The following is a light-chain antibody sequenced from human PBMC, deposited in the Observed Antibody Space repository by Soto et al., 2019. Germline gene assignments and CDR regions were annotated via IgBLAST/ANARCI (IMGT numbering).Light chain of an antibody. J-gene: IGLJ1*01. CDR2: EVS. CDR1: SSDVGGYNY. Sequence: QSVLTQPPAASGSPGQSVTISCTGTSSDVGGYNYVSWYQQHPGKAPKLMIYEVSKRPSGVPDRFSGSKSGNTASLTVSGLQAEDEADYYCSSYLGSNNFVFGTANKVPVL. CDR3: SSYLGSNNFV. V-gene: IGLV2-8*01.